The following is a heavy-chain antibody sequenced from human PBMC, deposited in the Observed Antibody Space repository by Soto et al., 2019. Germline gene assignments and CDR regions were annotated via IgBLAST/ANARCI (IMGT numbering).Heavy chain of an antibody. Sequence: PGGSLRLSCAASGFTFSSYAMSWVRQAPGKGLEWVSSITSTGDRAYYADSVKGRFTVSRDNSKNSLYLQMNSLRDEDTAVYYCARDLLIGDFWSGYTYYYGMDVWGQGTTVTVSS. CDR2: ITSTGDRA. CDR1: GFTFSSYA. D-gene: IGHD3-3*01. CDR3: ARDLLIGDFWSGYTYYYGMDV. J-gene: IGHJ6*02. V-gene: IGHV3-23*01.